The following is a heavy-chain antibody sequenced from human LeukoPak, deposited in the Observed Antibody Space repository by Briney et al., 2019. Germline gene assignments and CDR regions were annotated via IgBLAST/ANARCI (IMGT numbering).Heavy chain of an antibody. D-gene: IGHD6-13*01. CDR2: MNPNSGNT. CDR3: ARSKGPGTLAAAGPLDY. Sequence: GASVKVSCKASGYTFTSYDINWVRQATGQGLEWMGWMNPNSGNTGYAQKFQGGVTMTRNTSISTAYMELSSLRSEDTAVYYCARSKGPGTLAAAGPLDYWGQGTLVTVSS. V-gene: IGHV1-8*01. CDR1: GYTFTSYD. J-gene: IGHJ4*02.